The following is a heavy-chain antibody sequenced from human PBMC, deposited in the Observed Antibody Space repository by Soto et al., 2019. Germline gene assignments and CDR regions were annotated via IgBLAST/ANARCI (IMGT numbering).Heavy chain of an antibody. CDR2: ISWNSGSI. J-gene: IGHJ4*02. D-gene: IGHD3-22*01. CDR3: AKDISPTGGYDSSGSYFGY. CDR1: GFTFDDYA. V-gene: IGHV3-9*01. Sequence: LRLSCAASGFTFDDYAMHWVRQAPGKGLEWVSGISWNSGSIGYADSVKGRFTISRDNAKNSLYLQMNSLRAEDTALYYCAKDISPTGGYDSSGSYFGYWGQGTLVTVSS.